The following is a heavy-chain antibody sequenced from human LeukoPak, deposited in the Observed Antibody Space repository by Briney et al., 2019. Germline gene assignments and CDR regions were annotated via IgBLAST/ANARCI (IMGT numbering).Heavy chain of an antibody. CDR3: ARDQTQAGPTTVDY. CDR2: INTDGTDI. CDR1: GFSFSKSW. D-gene: IGHD1-14*01. J-gene: IGHJ4*02. Sequence: PGGSLRLSCVASGFSFSKSWMHWVRQAPGKGLLWVSRINTDGTDIKYGDSVEGRFTISRDNAKNTLYLQMHTLSAEDTAVYYCARDQTQAGPTTVDYWGQGTLVTVSS. V-gene: IGHV3-74*03.